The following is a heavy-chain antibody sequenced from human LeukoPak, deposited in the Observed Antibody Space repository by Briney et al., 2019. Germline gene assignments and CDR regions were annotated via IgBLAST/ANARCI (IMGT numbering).Heavy chain of an antibody. V-gene: IGHV3-15*01. Sequence: GGSLRLSCTVSGFTFRNAWMTWVRQAPGKGLEWVGLIKSKDDGGTTHYAAPVTGRFVISRDESKKTLFLQLNSLKTEDTAVYYCASQGILPILHWGQGTLVTVSS. CDR1: GFTFRNAW. D-gene: IGHD2/OR15-2a*01. J-gene: IGHJ4*02. CDR2: IKSKDDGGTT. CDR3: ASQGILPILH.